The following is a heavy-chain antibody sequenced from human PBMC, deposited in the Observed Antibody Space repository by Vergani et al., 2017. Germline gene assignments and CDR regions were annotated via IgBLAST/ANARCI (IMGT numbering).Heavy chain of an antibody. CDR2: IYYSGST. D-gene: IGHD5-24*01. Sequence: QVQLQQWGAGLLKPSETLSLTCTVSGGSISSYYWSWIRQPPGKGLEWIGYIYYSGSTNYNPSLKSRVTISVDTSKNQFSLKLSSVTAADTAVYYCARGGNGYNYGFSYYFDYWGQGTLVTVSS. CDR1: GGSISSYY. V-gene: IGHV4-59*01. J-gene: IGHJ4*02. CDR3: ARGGNGYNYGFSYYFDY.